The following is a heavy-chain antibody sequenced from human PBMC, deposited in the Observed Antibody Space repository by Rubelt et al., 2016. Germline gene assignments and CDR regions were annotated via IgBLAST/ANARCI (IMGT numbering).Heavy chain of an antibody. V-gene: IGHV3-48*04. J-gene: IGHJ3*02. D-gene: IGHD3-22*01. Sequence: SMNWVRQAPGKGLEWVSYISSSSSTIYYADSVKGRFTISRDNAKNSLYLQMNSLRAEDTAVYYCVRDHRGAMIVRRLGAFDIWGQGTMVTVSS. CDR2: ISSSSSTI. CDR3: VRDHRGAMIVRRLGAFDI. CDR1: S.